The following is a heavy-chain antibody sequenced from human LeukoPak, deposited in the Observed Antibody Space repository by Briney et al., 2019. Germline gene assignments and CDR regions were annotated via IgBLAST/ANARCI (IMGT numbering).Heavy chain of an antibody. D-gene: IGHD4-11*01. CDR2: IYYSGST. Sequence: SQTLSLTCTVSGGSISSGGYYWSWIRQHPGKGLEWIGYIYYSGSTYYNPSLKSRVTISVDTSKNQFSLKLSSVTAADTAVYYCARVYLDYLYGMDVWGQGTTVTVS. V-gene: IGHV4-31*03. J-gene: IGHJ6*02. CDR1: GGSISSGGYY. CDR3: ARVYLDYLYGMDV.